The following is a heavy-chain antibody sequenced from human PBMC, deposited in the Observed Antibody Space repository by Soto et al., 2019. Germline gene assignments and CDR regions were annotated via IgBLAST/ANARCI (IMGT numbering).Heavy chain of an antibody. J-gene: IGHJ4*02. CDR2: ISSSGDRV. CDR1: GITFSSYY. Sequence: EAQLVESGGGLVKPGGSLRLSCAGSGITFSSYYMNRIRQAPGKGLEWVSSISSSGDRVFYADSVKGRFTISRDNAESSLYLQMDSLRGEDTAVYYCAGTHDSLDYWGQGTLVTVSS. V-gene: IGHV3-21*01. D-gene: IGHD1-1*01. CDR3: AGTHDSLDY.